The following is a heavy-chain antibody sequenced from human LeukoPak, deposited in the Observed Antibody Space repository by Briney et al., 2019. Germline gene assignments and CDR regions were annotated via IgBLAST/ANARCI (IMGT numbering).Heavy chain of an antibody. V-gene: IGHV1-46*01. D-gene: IGHD4-17*01. CDR3: ARVSWYGDPPSAWFDP. CDR2: INPSGDTT. Sequence: ASVKVSCKSSGTIYYVHWVRQAPGQGLEWMGIINPSGDTTSYARRFQGRVTMTRDTSTSTVYMELSSLRSDDTAMYYCARVSWYGDPPSAWFDPWGQGTPVTVSS. J-gene: IGHJ5*02. CDR1: GTIYY.